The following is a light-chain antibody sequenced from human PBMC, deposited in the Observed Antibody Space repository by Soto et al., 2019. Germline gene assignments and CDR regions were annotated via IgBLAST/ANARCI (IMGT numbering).Light chain of an antibody. CDR2: DGS. CDR3: QQYKTYYRT. Sequence: DIPMTQSPSTLSASVGDRITITCRASQSINTWLAWYQQKPGEAPKLLIYDGSTLERGVPSRFSGSGSGTEFTLTISRLQPDDFGTFYCQQYKTYYRTFGQGTKVEV. J-gene: IGKJ1*01. V-gene: IGKV1-5*03. CDR1: QSINTW.